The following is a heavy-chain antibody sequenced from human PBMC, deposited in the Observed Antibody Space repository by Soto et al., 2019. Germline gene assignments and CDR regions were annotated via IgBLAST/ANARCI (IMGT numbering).Heavy chain of an antibody. V-gene: IGHV4-31*03. D-gene: IGHD6-6*01. CDR2: IYYSGST. CDR3: ARDQWQYSSSRYWYFDL. J-gene: IGHJ2*01. CDR1: GGSISSGGYY. Sequence: QVQLQESGPGLVKPSQTLSLTCTVSGGSISSGGYYWSWIRQHPGKVLEWIGYIYYSGSTYYNPSLKSRVTISVDTSKNQFSLKLSSVTAADTAVYYCARDQWQYSSSRYWYFDLWGRGTLVTVSS.